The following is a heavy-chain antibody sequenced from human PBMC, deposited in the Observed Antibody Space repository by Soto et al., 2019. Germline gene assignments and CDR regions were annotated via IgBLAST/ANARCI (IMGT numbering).Heavy chain of an antibody. CDR3: ARGSVDTVDSSGFSEY. D-gene: IGHD3-22*01. CDR2: INHSGGT. Sequence: SETLSPTCAVYGGSFSAYYWSWIRQPPGKGLEWIGEINHSGGTSYNPSLKSRVTISVDTSKSQFSLKLTPLTAAGRAVYYCARGSVDTVDSSGFSEYWGQRTPVTASP. CDR1: GGSFSAYY. J-gene: IGHJ4*02. V-gene: IGHV4-34*01.